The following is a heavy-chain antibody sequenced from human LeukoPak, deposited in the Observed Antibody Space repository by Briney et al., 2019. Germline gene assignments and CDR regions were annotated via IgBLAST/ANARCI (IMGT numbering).Heavy chain of an antibody. D-gene: IGHD6-13*01. J-gene: IGHJ3*02. CDR3: AKFRGSSRYFGAFDI. CDR2: ISGRGDST. Sequence: GGSLRLSCAASGFTFSDYAMSWVRQAPGKGLEWVSGISGRGDSTYYADSLKGRFTISRDRSKNTLYLQMSSLRAEDTAVYYCAKFRGSSRYFGAFDIWGQGTMVTVSS. V-gene: IGHV3-23*01. CDR1: GFTFSDYA.